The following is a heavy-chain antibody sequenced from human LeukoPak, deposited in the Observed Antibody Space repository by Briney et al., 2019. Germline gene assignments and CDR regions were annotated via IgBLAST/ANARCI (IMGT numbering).Heavy chain of an antibody. CDR1: GGSISSSNSY. J-gene: IGHJ4*02. CDR2: IYYSGST. V-gene: IGHV4-39*01. D-gene: IGHD3-22*01. Sequence: KASETLSLTCTVSGGSISSSNSYWGWLRPPPGKGLEWIGSIYYSGSTYYSPSLKSRVHIPAAASKMQFSLKLSPVTAADTAVYYCSRQWDYSDSSGRALNYFDFWGQGTLVTVAS. CDR3: SRQWDYSDSSGRALNYFDF.